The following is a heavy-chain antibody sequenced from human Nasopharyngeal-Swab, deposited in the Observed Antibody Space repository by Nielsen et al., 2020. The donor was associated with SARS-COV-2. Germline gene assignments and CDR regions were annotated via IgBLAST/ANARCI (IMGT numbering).Heavy chain of an antibody. D-gene: IGHD4-17*01. V-gene: IGHV3-48*01. Sequence: GESLKISCAASGFTFSSYSMNWVRQAPGKGLEWVSYISSSSSTIYYADSVKGRFTISRDNAKNSLYLQMNSLRAEDTAVYYCARDRPPYGDEFDYWGQGTLVTVSS. CDR1: GFTFSSYS. CDR3: ARDRPPYGDEFDY. CDR2: ISSSSSTI. J-gene: IGHJ4*02.